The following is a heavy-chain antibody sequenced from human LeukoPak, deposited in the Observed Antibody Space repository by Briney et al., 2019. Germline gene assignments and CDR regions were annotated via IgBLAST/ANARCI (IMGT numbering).Heavy chain of an antibody. V-gene: IGHV4-34*01. J-gene: IGHJ4*02. CDR1: GVSFDDYY. Sequence: AETLSLTCAVSGVSFDDYYWSWVRQTPGKGLEWIGEINHSGYTNDSPSLKSRVTLSIDTSRKQFSLNLRSVTVADTGIYYCTRMTAGHDYWGQGTLVTVSS. D-gene: IGHD2-21*02. CDR2: INHSGYT. CDR3: TRMTAGHDY.